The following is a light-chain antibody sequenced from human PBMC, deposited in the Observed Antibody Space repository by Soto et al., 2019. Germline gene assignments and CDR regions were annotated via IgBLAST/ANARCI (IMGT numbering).Light chain of an antibody. CDR2: KAS. V-gene: IGKV1-5*03. CDR3: QKYNSAPLT. J-gene: IGKJ4*01. Sequence: DIQMTQSPSTLSGSVGDRVTITCRASQTISSWLAWYQQKPGKAPKLLIYKASTLKSGVPSRFSGSGSGTEFTLTISSLQPEDAATYYCQKYNSAPLTFGGGTKVEIK. CDR1: QTISSW.